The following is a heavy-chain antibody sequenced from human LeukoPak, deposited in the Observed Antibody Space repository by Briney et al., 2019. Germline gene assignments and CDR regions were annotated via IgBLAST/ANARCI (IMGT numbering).Heavy chain of an antibody. CDR1: GFTFSSHN. CDR3: AREYGGPDY. V-gene: IGHV3-48*01. Sequence: GGSLRLSCAASGFTFSSHNMNWVRQAPGKGLGWVSYISATSSSIYYAGSVRGRFTIFRDNAKNSLYLQMNSLKAEDTAVYYCAREYGGPDYWGQGTLVTVSS. D-gene: IGHD5-12*01. CDR2: ISATSSSI. J-gene: IGHJ4*02.